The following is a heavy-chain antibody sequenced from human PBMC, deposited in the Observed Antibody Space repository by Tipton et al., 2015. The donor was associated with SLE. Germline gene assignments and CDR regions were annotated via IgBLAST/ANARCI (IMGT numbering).Heavy chain of an antibody. CDR2: ISSSSSYT. D-gene: IGHD3-10*01. CDR1: GFTFSDYY. CDR3: ARPYGSGSFGYYYYMDV. V-gene: IGHV3-11*06. Sequence: LRLSCAASGFTFSDYYMSWIRQAPGKGLEWVSYISSSSSYTNYADSVKGRFTISRDNAKNSLYLQMNSLRAEDTAVYYCARPYGSGSFGYYYYMDVWGKGTTVTVSS. J-gene: IGHJ6*03.